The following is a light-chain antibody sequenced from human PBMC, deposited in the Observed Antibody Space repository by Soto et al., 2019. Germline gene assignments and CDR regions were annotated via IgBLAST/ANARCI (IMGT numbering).Light chain of an antibody. CDR3: HQYNNWAPWT. CDR1: QSVSSN. Sequence: EIVMTQSPATLSVSPGERATLSCRASQSVSSNLAWSQQKPGQAPRLLIYGASTRATGIPARFSGSGSGTKFTLSISSLQSEDFAVYFCHQYNNWAPWTFGQGTKVEIK. V-gene: IGKV3-15*01. J-gene: IGKJ1*01. CDR2: GAS.